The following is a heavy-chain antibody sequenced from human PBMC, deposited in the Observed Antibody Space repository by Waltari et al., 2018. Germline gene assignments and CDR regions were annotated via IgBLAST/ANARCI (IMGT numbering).Heavy chain of an antibody. D-gene: IGHD3-10*01. V-gene: IGHV3-74*01. CDR1: RFTFSPYY. CDR2: INSDGSST. J-gene: IGHJ3*01. CDR3: ARDRGLPDSFDV. Sequence: EVQLVESGGGLVQPGGSLRLSCVAFRFTFSPYYMYWVRQAPGKGLVWLSNINSDGSSTNYADSVKGRFTISRDNAKNTLYLQMNSLGAEDTAIYYCARDRGLPDSFDVWGQGTMVTVSS.